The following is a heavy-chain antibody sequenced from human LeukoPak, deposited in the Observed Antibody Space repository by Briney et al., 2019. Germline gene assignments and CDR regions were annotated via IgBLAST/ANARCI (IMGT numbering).Heavy chain of an antibody. CDR3: ARPMIRDAVVPAATWFDP. V-gene: IGHV1-18*01. J-gene: IGHJ5*02. D-gene: IGHD2-2*01. CDR1: GYTFTSYG. Sequence: GASVKVSCKASGYTFTSYGISWVRQAPGQGLEWMGWISAYNGNTNYAQKLQGRATMTTDTSTSTAYMELRSLRSDDTAVYYCARPMIRDAVVPAATWFDPWGQGTLVTVSS. CDR2: ISAYNGNT.